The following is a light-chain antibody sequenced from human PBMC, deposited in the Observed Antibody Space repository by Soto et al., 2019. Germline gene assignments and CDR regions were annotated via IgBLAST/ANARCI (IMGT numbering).Light chain of an antibody. V-gene: IGKV1-5*01. CDR1: QSISSW. Sequence: DIQMTKSPSTLSASVGDRVTITCRASQSISSWLAWYQQKPGKAPKLLIYDASSLESGVPSRFSGSGSGTEFTLTIRSLQPDDFATYYCQQYNSYPGTFGQGTKVEIK. J-gene: IGKJ1*01. CDR2: DAS. CDR3: QQYNSYPGT.